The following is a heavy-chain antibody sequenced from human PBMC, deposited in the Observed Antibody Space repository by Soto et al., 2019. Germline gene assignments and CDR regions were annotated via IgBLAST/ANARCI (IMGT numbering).Heavy chain of an antibody. V-gene: IGHV3-21*01. J-gene: IGHJ6*03. CDR2: ISSSSSYI. Sequence: GGSLRLSCSASGFTFSIYSMNWVRQAPGKGLEWVSSISSSSSYIYYADSVKGRFTISRDNAKNSLYLQMNSLRAEDTAVYYCARVYSGFTDYYYYYYMDVWGKGTTVTVSS. CDR1: GFTFSIYS. D-gene: IGHD3-10*02. CDR3: ARVYSGFTDYYYYYYMDV.